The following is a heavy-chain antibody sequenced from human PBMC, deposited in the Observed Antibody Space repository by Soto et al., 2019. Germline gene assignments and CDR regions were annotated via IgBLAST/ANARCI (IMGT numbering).Heavy chain of an antibody. CDR3: ARSYSSSWYGKSRYYFDY. CDR1: GDSVSSNSAA. CDR2: TYYRSKWYN. J-gene: IGHJ4*02. V-gene: IGHV6-1*01. D-gene: IGHD6-13*01. Sequence: SQPLSLTCAISGDSVSSNSAAWNWIRQSPSRGLERLGRTYYRSKWYNDYAVSVKSRITINPDTSKNQFSLQLNSVTPEDTAVYYCARSYSSSWYGKSRYYFDYWGQGTLVPSPQ.